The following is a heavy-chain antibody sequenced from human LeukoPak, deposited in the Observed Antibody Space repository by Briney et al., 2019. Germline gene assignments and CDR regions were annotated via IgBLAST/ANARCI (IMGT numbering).Heavy chain of an antibody. Sequence: GSSVKVSCKASVCTFSSYAISWVRQAPAQGLDWMGGSIPIFGTANYAQKFQGRVTITADKSTSTAYMELSSLRSEDTAVYYCARASSIAALYNWFDPWGQGTLVAVSS. D-gene: IGHD6-6*01. CDR2: SIPIFGTA. CDR1: VCTFSSYA. V-gene: IGHV1-69*06. J-gene: IGHJ5*02. CDR3: ARASSIAALYNWFDP.